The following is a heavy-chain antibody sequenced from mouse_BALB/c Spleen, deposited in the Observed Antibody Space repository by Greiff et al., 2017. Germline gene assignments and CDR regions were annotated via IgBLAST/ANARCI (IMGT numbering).Heavy chain of an antibody. V-gene: IGHV1-31*01. Sequence: VQLQQSGPELVKPGASVKISCKASGYSFTGYYMHWVKQSHVKSLEWIGRINPYNGATSYNQNFKDKASLTVDKSSSTAYMELHSLTSEDSAVYYCARMRNEDYAMDYWGQGTSVTVSS. CDR2: INPYNGAT. CDR3: ARMRNEDYAMDY. J-gene: IGHJ4*01. CDR1: GYSFTGYY.